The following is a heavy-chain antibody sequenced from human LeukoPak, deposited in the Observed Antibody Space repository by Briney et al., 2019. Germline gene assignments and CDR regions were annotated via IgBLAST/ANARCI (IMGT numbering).Heavy chain of an antibody. J-gene: IGHJ4*02. CDR3: ARDRYYYDSSGYYTFDY. V-gene: IGHV4-61*02. CDR2: IYASGST. D-gene: IGHD3-22*01. CDR1: GGSISSGSYY. Sequence: SQTLSLTCTVSGGSISSGSYYWSWIRQPAGKGLEWIGRIYASGSTNYNPSLKSRVTMSVDTSKNQFSLKLSSVTAADTAVYYCARDRYYYDSSGYYTFDYWGQGTLVTVSS.